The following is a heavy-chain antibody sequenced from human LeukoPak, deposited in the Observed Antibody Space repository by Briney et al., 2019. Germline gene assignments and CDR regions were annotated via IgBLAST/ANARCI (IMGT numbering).Heavy chain of an antibody. V-gene: IGHV4-59*01. CDR3: ARDRRWFGFDI. Sequence: ASETLSLTCNVSGGSITSYYWSWIRQPPGTGLEWIGYIFYSGSTIYNPSLKSRVTMSVDTSKNQFSLKLSSVTAADTAVYYCARDRRWFGFDIWGQGTMVTVSS. D-gene: IGHD3-10*01. CDR2: IFYSGST. J-gene: IGHJ3*02. CDR1: GGSITSYY.